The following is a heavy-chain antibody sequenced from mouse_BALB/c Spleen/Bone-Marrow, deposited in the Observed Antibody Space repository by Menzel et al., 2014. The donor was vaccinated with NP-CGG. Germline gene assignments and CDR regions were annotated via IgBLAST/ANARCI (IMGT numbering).Heavy chain of an antibody. V-gene: IGHV14-3*02. CDR2: IDPANYNT. CDR1: GFNIXDPY. D-gene: IGHD4-1*01. Sequence: EVQLQQSGAELVKPGASVKLSCTTSGFNIXDPYIHWVKQRPEQGLEWIGRIDPANYNTQYDPKFQGKATITADTPSNAAYLQLNSLTSEDTAVYYCATLTGTFDYWGQGTPVTVSA. J-gene: IGHJ3*01. CDR3: ATLTGTFDY.